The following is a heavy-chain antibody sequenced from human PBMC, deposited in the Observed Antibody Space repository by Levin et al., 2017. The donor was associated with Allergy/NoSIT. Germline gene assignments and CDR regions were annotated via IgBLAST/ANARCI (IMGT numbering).Heavy chain of an antibody. Sequence: GGSLRLSCAASGFTFSSYGMHWVRQAPGKGLEWVAVIWYDGSNKYYADSVKGRFTISRDNSKNTLYLQMNSLRAEDTAVYYCARDWLAAAAPLDYWGQGTLVTVSS. CDR3: ARDWLAAAAPLDY. CDR2: IWYDGSNK. V-gene: IGHV3-33*01. CDR1: GFTFSSYG. J-gene: IGHJ4*02. D-gene: IGHD6-13*01.